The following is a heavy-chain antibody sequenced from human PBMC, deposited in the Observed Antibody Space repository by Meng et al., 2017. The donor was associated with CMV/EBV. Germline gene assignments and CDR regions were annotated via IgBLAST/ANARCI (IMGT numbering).Heavy chain of an antibody. J-gene: IGHJ6*02. Sequence: ASVKVSCMASGYTFTSYGISWVRQAPGQGLEWMGWISAYNGNTNYAQKLQGRVTMTTDTSTSTAYMELRSLRSDDTAVYYCARVYPRPSRVVVPPGAYYYYGMDVWGQGTTVTVSS. CDR2: ISAYNGNT. V-gene: IGHV1-18*01. D-gene: IGHD3-22*01. CDR3: ARVYPRPSRVVVPPGAYYYYGMDV. CDR1: GYTFTSYG.